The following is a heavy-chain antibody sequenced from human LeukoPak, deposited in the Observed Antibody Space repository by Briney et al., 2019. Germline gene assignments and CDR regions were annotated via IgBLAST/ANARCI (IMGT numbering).Heavy chain of an antibody. V-gene: IGHV1-18*01. CDR2: ISIYNAKT. D-gene: IGHD3-3*01. J-gene: IGHJ4*02. CDR1: GYTFTSFG. CDR3: ARVRAHFGVVNPGFDY. Sequence: GASVKVSCKASGYTFTSFGISWVRQAPGQGLEWLGWISIYNAKTNYAQKFQGRVTMTTDTSTSTAYMELSRLRSDDTAVYYCARVRAHFGVVNPGFDYWGQGTLVTVSS.